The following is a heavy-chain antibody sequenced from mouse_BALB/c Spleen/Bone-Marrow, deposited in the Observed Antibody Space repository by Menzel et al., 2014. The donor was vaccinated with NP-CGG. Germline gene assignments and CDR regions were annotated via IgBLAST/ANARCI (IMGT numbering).Heavy chain of an antibody. J-gene: IGHJ4*01. CDR3: AREDGYYGMDY. V-gene: IGHV1-14*01. CDR2: INPYNDGT. CDR1: GYTFTSYV. Sequence: EVKLMESGPELVKPGASVKMSCKASGYTFTSYVLHWVKQKPGQGLEWIGNINPYNDGTKSNEKFKGKATLTSDKSSSTAYMELSSLTSEDSAVYYCAREDGYYGMDYWGQGTSVTASS. D-gene: IGHD2-3*01.